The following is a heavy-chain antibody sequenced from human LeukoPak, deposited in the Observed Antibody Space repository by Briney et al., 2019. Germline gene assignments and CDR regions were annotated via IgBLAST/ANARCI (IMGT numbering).Heavy chain of an antibody. Sequence: GGSLRLSCAASGFTFSNYNMNWVRQAPGKGLEWVSYISGSSSTINYADSVKGRFTISRDNAKNSLYLQMKSLGAEDTAVYYCARDLGGSSWSLRAFDIWGQGTVVTVSS. CDR1: GFTFSNYN. J-gene: IGHJ3*02. V-gene: IGHV3-48*04. CDR3: ARDLGGSSWSLRAFDI. D-gene: IGHD6-13*01. CDR2: ISGSSSTI.